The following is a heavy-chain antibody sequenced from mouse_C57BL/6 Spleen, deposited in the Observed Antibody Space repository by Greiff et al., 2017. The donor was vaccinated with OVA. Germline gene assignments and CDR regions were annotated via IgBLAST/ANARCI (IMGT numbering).Heavy chain of an antibody. D-gene: IGHD1-1*02. CDR2: IYPGDGDT. CDR1: GYAFSSSW. V-gene: IGHV1-82*01. J-gene: IGHJ2*01. Sequence: QVQLQQSGPELVKPGASVKISCKASGYAFSSSWMNWVKQRPGKGLEWIGRIYPGDGDTNYNGKFKGKATLTADKSSSTAYMQLSSLTSEDSAVYFCARRGGSYFDYWGQGTTLTVSS. CDR3: ARRGGSYFDY.